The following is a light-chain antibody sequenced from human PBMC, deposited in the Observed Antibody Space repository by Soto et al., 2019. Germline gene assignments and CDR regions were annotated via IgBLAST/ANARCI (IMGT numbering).Light chain of an antibody. CDR3: QQYGSSPPRHT. Sequence: EIVLTQSPGTLSLSPGERATLSCRASQSVSSSYLAWYQQKPGQAPRLLIYGASSRATGIPDRFSGSGSGTDCSLTISRLEPEVFAVYYCQQYGSSPPRHTFGQGTKLEIK. CDR1: QSVSSSY. J-gene: IGKJ2*01. CDR2: GAS. V-gene: IGKV3-20*01.